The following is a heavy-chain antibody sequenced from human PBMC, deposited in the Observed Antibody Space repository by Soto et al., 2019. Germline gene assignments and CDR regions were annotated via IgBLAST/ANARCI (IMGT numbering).Heavy chain of an antibody. CDR2: IYHSGST. J-gene: IGHJ5*02. CDR1: GGSISSSNW. V-gene: IGHV4-4*02. CDR3: ARSYMVRGVANWFDP. D-gene: IGHD3-10*01. Sequence: PSETLSLTCAVSGGSISSSNWWSWVRQPPGKGLEWIGEIYHSGSTNYNPSLRSRVTISVDKSKNQFSLKLSSVTAADTAVYYCARSYMVRGVANWFDPWGQGTLVTVSS.